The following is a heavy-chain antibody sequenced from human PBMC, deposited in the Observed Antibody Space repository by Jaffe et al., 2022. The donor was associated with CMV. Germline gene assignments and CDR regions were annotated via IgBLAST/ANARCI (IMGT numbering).Heavy chain of an antibody. Sequence: EVQLVESGGGLVKPGGSLRLSCAASGFTFSSYSMNWVRQAPGKGLEWVSSISSSSSYIYYADSVKGRFTISRDNAKNSLYLQMNSLRAEDTAVYYCARVGKGYYYDSSGYDLWGQGTLVTVSS. V-gene: IGHV3-21*01. CDR3: ARVGKGYYYDSSGYDL. CDR2: ISSSSSYI. CDR1: GFTFSSYS. D-gene: IGHD3-22*01. J-gene: IGHJ5*02.